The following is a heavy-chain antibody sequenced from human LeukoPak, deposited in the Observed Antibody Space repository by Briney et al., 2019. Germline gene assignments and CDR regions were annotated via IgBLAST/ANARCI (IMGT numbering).Heavy chain of an antibody. Sequence: GGSLRLSCAASGFTFSNYAVHWVRQAPGKGLEWVAVLSHDGSNEYYADSVKGRFTVSRDNSRNTLYLQMNSLRAEDTAVYYCARRCSGGSCYHYYGMDVWGQGTTVTVSS. D-gene: IGHD2-15*01. J-gene: IGHJ6*02. V-gene: IGHV3-30-3*01. CDR3: ARRCSGGSCYHYYGMDV. CDR2: LSHDGSNE. CDR1: GFTFSNYA.